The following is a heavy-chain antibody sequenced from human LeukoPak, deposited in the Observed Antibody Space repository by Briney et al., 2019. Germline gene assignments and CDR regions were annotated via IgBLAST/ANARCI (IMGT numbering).Heavy chain of an antibody. CDR2: ISSSGSTI. CDR3: ARRRDAYNGLYYFDY. V-gene: IGHV3-11*04. D-gene: IGHD5-24*01. CDR1: GFIFSDYY. J-gene: IGHJ4*02. Sequence: GGSLRLSCAASGFIFSDYYMSWIRQAPGKGLEWVSHISSSGSTIYYADSVKGRFTISRDNAKNSLYLQMNSLRAEDTAVYYCARRRDAYNGLYYFDYWGQGTLVTVSS.